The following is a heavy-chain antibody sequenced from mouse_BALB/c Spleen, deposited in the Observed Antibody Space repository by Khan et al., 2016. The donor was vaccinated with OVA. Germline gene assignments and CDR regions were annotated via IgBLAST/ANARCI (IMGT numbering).Heavy chain of an antibody. CDR1: GYSITSGYG. CDR3: ARTARIKY. J-gene: IGHJ2*01. D-gene: IGHD1-2*01. Sequence: VQLQQSGPGLVKPSQSLSLTCTVTGYSITSGYGWNWIRQFPGNKLEWMGYISYSGSTNYNPSLKSRISITRAPSKHQFFLQLKSLTTEDTATYYCARTARIKYWGQGTTLTVSS. V-gene: IGHV3-2*02. CDR2: ISYSGST.